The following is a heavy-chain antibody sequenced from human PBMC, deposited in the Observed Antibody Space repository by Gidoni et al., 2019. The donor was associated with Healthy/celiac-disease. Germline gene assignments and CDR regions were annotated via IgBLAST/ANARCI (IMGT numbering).Heavy chain of an antibody. Sequence: QVQLQESGPGLVKPSGHLSLTCVVSGGSISSNHWWSWVRHPPGKGLEWIGEFYQSGSTNYNPSLKSRVTISVDKSKNQFSLKLSSVTAADTAVYYCARVRTVTLDFDIWGQGTMVTVSS. V-gene: IGHV4-4*02. D-gene: IGHD4-17*01. CDR3: ARVRTVTLDFDI. J-gene: IGHJ3*02. CDR2: FYQSGST. CDR1: GGSISSNHW.